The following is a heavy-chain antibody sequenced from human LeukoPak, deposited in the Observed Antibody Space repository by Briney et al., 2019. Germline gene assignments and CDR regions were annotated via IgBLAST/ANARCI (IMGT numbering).Heavy chain of an antibody. CDR3: AKDLWYDILTGPQIGTPST. J-gene: IGHJ5*02. CDR1: GFTFSSYG. D-gene: IGHD3-9*01. V-gene: IGHV3-30*18. CDR2: ISYDGSNK. Sequence: GRSLRLSCAASGFTFSSYGMHWVRQAPGKGLEWVAVISYDGSNKYYADSVKGRFTISRDNSKNTLYLQMNSLRAEDTAVYYCAKDLWYDILTGPQIGTPSTWGQGTLVTVSS.